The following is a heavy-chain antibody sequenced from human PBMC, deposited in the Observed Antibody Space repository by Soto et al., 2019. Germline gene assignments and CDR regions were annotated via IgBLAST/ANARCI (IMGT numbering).Heavy chain of an antibody. CDR3: AVSGKAGMDV. CDR1: GGSISRGGFS. Sequence: QLQLQESGSRLVKPSQTLSLTCAVSGGSISRGGFSWSWIRQPPGKGLEWIGYIYNSGNSYYNPSLESRFTMSIDRSKNHFSLNLTSMTAADTAVYYCAVSGKAGMDVWGQGTKVTVSS. CDR2: IYNSGNS. V-gene: IGHV4-30-2*01. D-gene: IGHD3-10*01. J-gene: IGHJ6*02.